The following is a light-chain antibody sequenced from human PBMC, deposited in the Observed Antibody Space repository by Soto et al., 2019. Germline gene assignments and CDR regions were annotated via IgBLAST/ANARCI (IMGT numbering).Light chain of an antibody. CDR1: QSVSTSQ. Sequence: DIVWTQSPGTLSLSPGERATLSCRASQSVSTSQLAWYQQKPGQAPRLLIYDASNRATGIPARFSGSGSGTDFTLTISRLEPEDFAVYYCQQYGSSRWTFGQGTKVDIK. V-gene: IGKV3-20*01. CDR2: DAS. CDR3: QQYGSSRWT. J-gene: IGKJ1*01.